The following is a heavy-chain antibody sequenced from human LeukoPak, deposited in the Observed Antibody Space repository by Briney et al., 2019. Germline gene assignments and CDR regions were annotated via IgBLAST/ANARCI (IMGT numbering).Heavy chain of an antibody. J-gene: IGHJ4*02. CDR1: GFTFSSYS. D-gene: IGHD3-16*01. V-gene: IGHV3-21*01. Sequence: GGSLRLSCAASGFTFSSYSMNWVRQTPGKGLEWVSSISSSSYIYYADSVKGRFTISRDNAKNSLYLQMNSLRAEDTAVYYCARRDTFGGVRLFDYWGQGTLVTVSS. CDR3: ARRDTFGGVRLFDY. CDR2: ISSSSYI.